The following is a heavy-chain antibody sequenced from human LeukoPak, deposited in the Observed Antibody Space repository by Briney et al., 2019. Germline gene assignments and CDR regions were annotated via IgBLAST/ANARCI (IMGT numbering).Heavy chain of an antibody. CDR2: IYYSGST. Sequence: KPSETLSLTCTVSGGSISSSSYYWGWIRQPPGKGLEWIGSIYYSGSTYYNPSLKSRVTISVDTSKNQFSLKLSSVTAADTAVYYCAREYSYGPDYWGQGTLVTVSS. CDR3: AREYSYGPDY. CDR1: GGSISSSSYY. D-gene: IGHD5-18*01. J-gene: IGHJ4*02. V-gene: IGHV4-39*07.